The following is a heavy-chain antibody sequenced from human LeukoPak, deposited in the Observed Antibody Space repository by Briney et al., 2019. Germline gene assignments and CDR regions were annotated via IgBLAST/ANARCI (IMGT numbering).Heavy chain of an antibody. J-gene: IGHJ4*02. CDR1: GGTFSSYA. CDR2: IIPILGIA. V-gene: IGHV1-69*04. Sequence: SVKVSCKASGGTFSSYAISWVRQAPGQGLEWMGRIIPILGIANYAQKFQGRVTITADKSTSTAYMELSSLRSEDTAVYYCARGDYDSSGYYYYFDYWGQGTLVTVSS. D-gene: IGHD3-22*01. CDR3: ARGDYDSSGYYYYFDY.